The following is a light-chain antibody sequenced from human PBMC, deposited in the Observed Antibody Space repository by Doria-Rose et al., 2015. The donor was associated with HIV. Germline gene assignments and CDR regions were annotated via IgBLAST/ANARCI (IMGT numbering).Light chain of an antibody. J-gene: IGKJ1*01. CDR1: QTVSTY. Sequence: IQVTQSPSSLSASIGDRVPITFRASQTVSTYLNWFQQEPGKAPKLLIYAASRLQSGVPSRFSGSGSGTDFTHTISGLQPGDFATYYCQQTYSSPPWTFGQGTKVEMK. CDR3: QQTYSSPPWT. CDR2: AAS. V-gene: IGKV1-39*01.